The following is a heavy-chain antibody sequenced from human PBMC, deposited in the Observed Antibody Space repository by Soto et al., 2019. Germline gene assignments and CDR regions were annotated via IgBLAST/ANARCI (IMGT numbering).Heavy chain of an antibody. CDR2: IKQDGSEK. CDR1: GFTFSSYW. D-gene: IGHD2-2*02. V-gene: IGHV3-7*03. J-gene: IGHJ4*02. Sequence: GGSLRLSCAASGFTFSSYWMSWVRQAPGKGLEWVANIKQDGSEKYYVDSVKGRFTISRDNAKNSLYLQMNSLRAEDTAAYYCARVGTFTAAIDYFDYWGQGTLVTVSS. CDR3: ARVGTFTAAIDYFDY.